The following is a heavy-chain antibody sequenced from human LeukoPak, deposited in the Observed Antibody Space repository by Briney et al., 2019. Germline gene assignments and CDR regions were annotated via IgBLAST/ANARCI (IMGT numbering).Heavy chain of an antibody. V-gene: IGHV3-30-3*01. D-gene: IGHD3-22*01. CDR2: ISYDGSNK. J-gene: IGHJ4*02. Sequence: GGSLRLSCAASGFTFSSYAMSWARQAPGKGLEWVAVISYDGSNKYYADSVKGRFTISRDNSKNTLYLQMNSLRAEDTAVYYCARIDPPTYYYDSSGYGHFDYWGQGTLVTVSS. CDR1: GFTFSSYA. CDR3: ARIDPPTYYYDSSGYGHFDY.